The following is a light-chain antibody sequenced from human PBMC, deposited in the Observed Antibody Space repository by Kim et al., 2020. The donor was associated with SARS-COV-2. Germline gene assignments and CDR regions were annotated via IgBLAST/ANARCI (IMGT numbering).Light chain of an antibody. CDR1: QSVSSNY. V-gene: IGKV3-20*01. CDR2: GAS. CDR3: QQYSSSPAT. Sequence: SPGESATLSCRASQSVSSNYLDWYQQKPGQAPRLLIYGASSRATGIPDRFSGSGSGTDFTLTITRLEPEDFAVYYCQQYSSSPATFGQGTKVDIK. J-gene: IGKJ1*01.